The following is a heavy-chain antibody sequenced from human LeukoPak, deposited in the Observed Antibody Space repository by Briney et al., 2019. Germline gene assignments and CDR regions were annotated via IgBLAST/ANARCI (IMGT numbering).Heavy chain of an antibody. CDR3: ARVTCGGDCRGHYYYYDMDV. CDR2: IYTSGST. D-gene: IGHD2-21*02. V-gene: IGHV4-61*02. Sequence: SETLSLTCTVAGGSISSGSYYWSWIRQPAGKGLEWIGRIYTSGSTKYNPSLKSRVTISVDTSKNQFSLKLSSVTAADTAVYYCARVTCGGDCRGHYYYYDMDVWGKGTTVIISS. CDR1: GGSISSGSYY. J-gene: IGHJ6*03.